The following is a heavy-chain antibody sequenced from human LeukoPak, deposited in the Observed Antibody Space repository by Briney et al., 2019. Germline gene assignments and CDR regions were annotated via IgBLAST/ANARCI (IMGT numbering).Heavy chain of an antibody. D-gene: IGHD1-14*01. J-gene: IGHJ4*02. CDR2: ISGDGSVT. Sequence: PGGSLRLSCAASGFTFNDYPMHWVRQAPGKGLEWVSLISGDGSVTYYADSVKGRFTISRDNSKNSLYLQMNSLRVEDTALYYCATGSRPGTTFDYWGQGTLVTASS. V-gene: IGHV3-43*02. CDR3: ATGSRPGTTFDY. CDR1: GFTFNDYP.